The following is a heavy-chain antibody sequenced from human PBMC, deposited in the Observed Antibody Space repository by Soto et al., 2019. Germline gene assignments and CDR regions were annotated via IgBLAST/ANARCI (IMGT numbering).Heavy chain of an antibody. CDR3: AKAEYTAALPGL. V-gene: IGHV3-74*01. CDR2: IEDDGRRT. D-gene: IGHD2-15*01. Sequence: EVQLVESGGGLVQPGGSLRISCEASGFIFSTHWMHWVRQVPGKGLDWVARIEDDGRRTDYADSVKGRFTISRDNAKSTLFLQLNNLRVEDTATYHCAKAEYTAALPGLWGRGTLVTVSS. CDR1: GFIFSTHW. J-gene: IGHJ4*02.